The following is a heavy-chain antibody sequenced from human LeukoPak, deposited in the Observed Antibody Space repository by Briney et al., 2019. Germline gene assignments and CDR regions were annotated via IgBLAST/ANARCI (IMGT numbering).Heavy chain of an antibody. CDR2: ISSSGSTI. CDR1: GFTFSSYE. J-gene: IGHJ4*02. D-gene: IGHD4-23*01. Sequence: PGGSLRLSCAASGFTFSSYEMNWVRQAPGKGLEWVSYISSSGSTIYYADSVKGRFTISRDNAKNSLYLQMNSLRVEDTAVYYCARGVVVTRRGPRYYFDYWGQGTLVTVSS. V-gene: IGHV3-48*03. CDR3: ARGVVVTRRGPRYYFDY.